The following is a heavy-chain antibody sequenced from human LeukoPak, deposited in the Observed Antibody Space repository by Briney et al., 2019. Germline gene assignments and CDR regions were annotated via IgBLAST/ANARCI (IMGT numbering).Heavy chain of an antibody. CDR3: ARVRSTMIVAFDY. Sequence: GGSLRLSCAASGFTFSSYWMSWVRQAPGKGLEWVANIKQDGSEKYYVDSVKGRFTISRDNAKNSLYLQINSLRAEDTAVYYCARVRSTMIVAFDYWGQGTLVTVSS. V-gene: IGHV3-7*01. CDR2: IKQDGSEK. J-gene: IGHJ4*02. D-gene: IGHD3-22*01. CDR1: GFTFSSYW.